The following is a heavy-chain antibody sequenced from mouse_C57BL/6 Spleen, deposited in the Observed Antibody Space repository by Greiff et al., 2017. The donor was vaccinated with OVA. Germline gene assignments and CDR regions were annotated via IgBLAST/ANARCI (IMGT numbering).Heavy chain of an antibody. CDR2: ISYDGSN. CDR3: AREGGLYDGYFGAMDY. V-gene: IGHV3-6*01. D-gene: IGHD2-3*01. Sequence: EVKLLESGPGLVKPSQSLSLTCSVTGYSITSGYYWNWIRQFPGNKLEWMGYISYDGSNNYNPSLKNRISITRDTSKNQFFLKLNSVTTEDTATYYCAREGGLYDGYFGAMDYWGQGTSVTVSS. CDR1: GYSITSGYY. J-gene: IGHJ4*01.